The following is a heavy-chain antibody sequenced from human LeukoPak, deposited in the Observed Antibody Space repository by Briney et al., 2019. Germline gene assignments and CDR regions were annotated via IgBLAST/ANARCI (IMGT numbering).Heavy chain of an antibody. Sequence: ASVKVSCKVSGYTLTELSMHWVRQGPGKGLEWMGGFDPEDGETIYAQKFQGRVTMPEDTSTDTAYMELSSLRSEDTAVYYCATDYYDSSGYYSRPLDYWGQGTLVTVSS. CDR1: GYTLTELS. J-gene: IGHJ4*02. CDR2: FDPEDGET. D-gene: IGHD3-22*01. CDR3: ATDYYDSSGYYSRPLDY. V-gene: IGHV1-24*01.